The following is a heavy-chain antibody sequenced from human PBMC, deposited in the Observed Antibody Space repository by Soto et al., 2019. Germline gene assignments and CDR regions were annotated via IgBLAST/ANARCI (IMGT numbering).Heavy chain of an antibody. CDR3: AGGTRSSWFYDS. Sequence: QVQLVQSGAEVKKPGSSVKVSCKASGGTFSSDAISWVRQAPGQGLEWLGGIIPIFETANYAQNFQGRVTITADEATNTIYMELSRLRSDDRAVYFCAGGTRSSWFYDSWGQGTLVTVSS. CDR2: IIPIFETA. V-gene: IGHV1-69*01. J-gene: IGHJ4*02. D-gene: IGHD6-13*01. CDR1: GGTFSSDA.